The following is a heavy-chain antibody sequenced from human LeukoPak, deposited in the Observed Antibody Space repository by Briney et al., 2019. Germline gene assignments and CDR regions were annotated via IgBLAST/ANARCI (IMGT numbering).Heavy chain of an antibody. CDR3: ARDSSAGGLDAFDI. CDR2: IIPIFGTA. J-gene: IGHJ3*02. CDR1: GGTFSSYA. V-gene: IGHV1-69*06. Sequence: GASVKVSCKASGGTFSSYAISWVRQAPGQGLEWMGGIIPIFGTANYAQKFQGRVTITADKSTSTAYMELSSLRSEDTAVYYCARDSSAGGLDAFDIWGQGTMVTVSS. D-gene: IGHD6-19*01.